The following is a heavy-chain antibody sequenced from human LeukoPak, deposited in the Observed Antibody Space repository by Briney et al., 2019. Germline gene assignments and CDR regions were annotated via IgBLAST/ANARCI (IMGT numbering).Heavy chain of an antibody. CDR3: AKASPGDR. D-gene: IGHD7-27*01. J-gene: IGHJ4*02. CDR1: GFTFSSYS. Sequence: GGSLRLSCAASGFTFSSYSMNWVRQAPGKGLEWVSSISSSSSYIYYADSVKGRFTISRDNSKNTLYLQMNSLRAEDTAVYYCAKASPGDRWGQGTLVTVSS. V-gene: IGHV3-21*04. CDR2: ISSSSSYI.